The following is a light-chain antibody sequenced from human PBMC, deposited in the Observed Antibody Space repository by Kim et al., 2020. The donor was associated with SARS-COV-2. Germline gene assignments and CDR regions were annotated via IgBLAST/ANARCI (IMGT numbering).Light chain of an antibody. J-gene: IGKJ4*02. CDR2: GAS. CDR3: QQYNNWPRT. V-gene: IGKV3-15*01. Sequence: EIVMTQSPATLSVSPGERATLSCRASQSVSSNLVWYQQKPGQAPSLLIYGASARATGIPARFSGSGSGTEFTLTISSLQSEDFGVYYCQQYNNWPRTFGEGTKVDIK. CDR1: QSVSSN.